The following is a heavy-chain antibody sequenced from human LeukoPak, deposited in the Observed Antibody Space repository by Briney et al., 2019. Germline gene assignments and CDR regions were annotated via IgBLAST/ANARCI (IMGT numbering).Heavy chain of an antibody. J-gene: IGHJ6*02. CDR3: ARVRYGELDV. V-gene: IGHV3-23*01. Sequence: PGGSLRLSCAASGFTFSSYSMNWVRQAPGKGLEWVSSMSGSGGSTYYADSVKGRFTISRDDSKNTLYLQMNSLRAEDTAVYYCARVRYGELDVWGQGTTVTVSS. CDR2: MSGSGGST. CDR1: GFTFSSYS. D-gene: IGHD4-17*01.